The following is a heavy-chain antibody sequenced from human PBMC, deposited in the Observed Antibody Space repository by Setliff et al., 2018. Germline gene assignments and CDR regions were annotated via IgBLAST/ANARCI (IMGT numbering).Heavy chain of an antibody. CDR2: ISSSSSYI. CDR3: AQAGEMATAEYFQH. J-gene: IGHJ1*01. CDR1: GFTFSSYS. V-gene: IGHV3-21*01. D-gene: IGHD5-12*01. Sequence: TGGSLRLSCAASGFTFSSYSMNWVRQAPGKGLEWVSSISSSSSYIYYADSVKGRFTISRDNAKNSLYLQMNSLRAEDTAVYYCAQAGEMATAEYFQHWGQGTLVTVSS.